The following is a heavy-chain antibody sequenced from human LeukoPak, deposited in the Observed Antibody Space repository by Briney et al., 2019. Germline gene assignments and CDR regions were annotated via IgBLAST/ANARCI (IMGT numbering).Heavy chain of an antibody. CDR3: MRSVGSTNWYAY. V-gene: IGHV1-2*02. CDR1: GYTFSDYY. D-gene: IGHD1-26*01. CDR2: INPQSGGT. Sequence: ASVKVSREASGYTFSDYYIHCVRHAPGQGLECMGWINPQSGGTNSTQKFQGRVTMTRDTSISTAYMELSNLRSDDAAVYYCMRSVGSTNWYAYWGQGTHVIVSS. J-gene: IGHJ5*01.